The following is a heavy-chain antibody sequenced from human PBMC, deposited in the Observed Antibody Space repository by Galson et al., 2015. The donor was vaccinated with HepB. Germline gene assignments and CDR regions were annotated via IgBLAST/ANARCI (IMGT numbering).Heavy chain of an antibody. D-gene: IGHD6-13*01. CDR1: GFSLSSYW. CDR3: TRDSWGLAFDI. V-gene: IGHV3-74*01. CDR2: ISTEGRTR. J-gene: IGHJ3*02. Sequence: SLRLSCAASGFSLSSYWMHWVRHAPGKGLGWVSRISTEGRTRHYADSVTGRYTISRDNAKNTLYLQMNSLRAEDTAIYYCTRDSWGLAFDIWPQGTMVTVSS.